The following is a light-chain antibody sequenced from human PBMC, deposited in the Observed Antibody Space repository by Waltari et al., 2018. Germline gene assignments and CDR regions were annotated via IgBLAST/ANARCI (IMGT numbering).Light chain of an antibody. CDR1: ELGSKF. Sequence: SYEVTQPPSVSVSPGQTASVTCSGDELGSKFASWYQQRPGQSPVVVLYQNTKRPSGIPERFSGSNSRNTATLTISGTQAMDEADYYCQAWDSTIAVFGGGTKLTVL. CDR2: QNT. V-gene: IGLV3-1*01. CDR3: QAWDSTIAV. J-gene: IGLJ2*01.